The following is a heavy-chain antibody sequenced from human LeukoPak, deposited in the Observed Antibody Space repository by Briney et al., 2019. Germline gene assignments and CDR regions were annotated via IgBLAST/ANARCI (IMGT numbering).Heavy chain of an antibody. CDR2: IRSKTDGETT. Sequence: GGSLRLSCGASGFTLSDAWMSWVRQAPGKRLEWVGRIRSKTDGETTDYAAPVKGRFTISRDDSKNTLHLQMNSLKTEDTAVYYCTTISSPGYMDVWGKGTTVTVSS. CDR1: GFTLSDAW. D-gene: IGHD6-19*01. CDR3: TTISSPGYMDV. V-gene: IGHV3-15*01. J-gene: IGHJ6*03.